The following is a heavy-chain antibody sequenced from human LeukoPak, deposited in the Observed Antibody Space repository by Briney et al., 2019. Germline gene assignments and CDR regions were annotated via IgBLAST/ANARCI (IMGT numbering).Heavy chain of an antibody. CDR3: ARDRGSTDFDY. J-gene: IGHJ4*02. D-gene: IGHD3-10*01. V-gene: IGHV3-23*01. CDR2: ISGSGGST. CDR1: GFTFSSYG. Sequence: GGSLRLSCAASGFTFSSYGMSWVRQAPGKGLEWVSAISGSGGSTYYADSVKGRFTISRDNAKNTLYLQMNSLRAEDTAVYYCARDRGSTDFDYWGQGTLVTVSS.